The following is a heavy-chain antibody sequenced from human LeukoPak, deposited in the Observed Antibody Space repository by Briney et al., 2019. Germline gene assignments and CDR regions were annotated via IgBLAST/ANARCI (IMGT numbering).Heavy chain of an antibody. CDR3: ARDVSLVRAFDI. CDR2: IYYSGST. CDR1: GGSISSGDYY. V-gene: IGHV4-30-4*01. Sequence: SETLSLTCTVSGGSISSGDYYWSWIRQPPGTGLEWIGYIYYSGSTYYDPSLKSRVTISVDTSKNQFSLKLSSVTAADTAVYYCARDVSLVRAFDIWGQGTMVTVSS. J-gene: IGHJ3*02. D-gene: IGHD6-13*01.